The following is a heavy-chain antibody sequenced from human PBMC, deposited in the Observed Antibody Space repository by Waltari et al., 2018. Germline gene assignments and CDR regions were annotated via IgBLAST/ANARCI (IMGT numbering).Heavy chain of an antibody. D-gene: IGHD2-2*02. CDR2: IWFDGSDK. Sequence: QVNLVESGGGVVQPGGSLRLSCTTSGFTFSNFGMHWVRQAPGKGLEWVALIWFDGSDKFYADAARGRVTISRDNYARTLDLDMDSLRLDDTAMYYCAKDAFGNTYLDFWGQGTLVTVSS. CDR1: GFTFSNFG. V-gene: IGHV3-30*02. CDR3: AKDAFGNTYLDF. J-gene: IGHJ4*02.